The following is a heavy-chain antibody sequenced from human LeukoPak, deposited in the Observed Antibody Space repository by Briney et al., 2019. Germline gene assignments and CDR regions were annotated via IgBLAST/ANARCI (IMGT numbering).Heavy chain of an antibody. CDR1: GGSFSEYD. Sequence: PSETLSLTCAVYGGSFSEYDWSWIRQPPGKGLEWIAEINHSGSTNYNPSLKSRVTISVDTSETQFSLKLSSVTAADTAVYYCARGPRGLGMAGTFDYWGQGTLVTVSS. CDR2: INHSGST. J-gene: IGHJ4*02. D-gene: IGHD6-19*01. V-gene: IGHV4-34*01. CDR3: ARGPRGLGMAGTFDY.